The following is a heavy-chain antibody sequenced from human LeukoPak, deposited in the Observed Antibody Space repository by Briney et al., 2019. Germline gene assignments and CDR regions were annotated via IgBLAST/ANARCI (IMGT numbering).Heavy chain of an antibody. CDR1: GYTLTELS. V-gene: IGHV1-24*01. Sequence: ASVKVSCKVSGYTLTELSMHWVRQAPGKGLEWMGGFDPVDGETIYAQKFQGRVTMTEDTSTDTAYMELSSLRSEDTAVYYCATAGTTKAPYYYGMDVWGQGTTVTVSS. CDR2: FDPVDGET. D-gene: IGHD1-7*01. CDR3: ATAGTTKAPYYYGMDV. J-gene: IGHJ6*02.